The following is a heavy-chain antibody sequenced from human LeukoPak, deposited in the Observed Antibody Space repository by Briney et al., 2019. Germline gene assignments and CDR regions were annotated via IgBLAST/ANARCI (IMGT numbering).Heavy chain of an antibody. V-gene: IGHV1-46*01. Sequence: GASVKVSCKASGYTFTSQYVHWVRQAPGRGLEWMGIINPSGGSTRYAQKFQGRVTMTRDTSTSTVYMELKRLRSEDTAVYYCASWFGENDALDIWGHGTMVTVSS. CDR1: GYTFTSQY. CDR2: INPSGGST. D-gene: IGHD3-10*01. J-gene: IGHJ3*02. CDR3: ASWFGENDALDI.